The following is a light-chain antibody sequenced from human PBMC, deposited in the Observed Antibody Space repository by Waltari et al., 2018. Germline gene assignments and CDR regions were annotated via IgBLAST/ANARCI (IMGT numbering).Light chain of an antibody. Sequence: EIVLTQSPGFQSVAPKEKVTITCRASQNIGTIVHWYQQKPDQPPKLLIKFASQSISGVPSRFSGSGSGTDFTLTISSLEPEDAAAYYCHQTSRLPITFGQGTRLEIK. V-gene: IGKV6D-21*02. CDR2: FAS. CDR3: HQTSRLPIT. CDR1: QNIGTI. J-gene: IGKJ5*01.